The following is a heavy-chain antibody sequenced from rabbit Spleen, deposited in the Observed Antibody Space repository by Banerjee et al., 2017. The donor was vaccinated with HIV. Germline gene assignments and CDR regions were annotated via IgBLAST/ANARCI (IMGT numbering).Heavy chain of an antibody. CDR3: ARDSSSSFSSYGMDL. V-gene: IGHV1S40*01. CDR2: IEVGSSGFT. Sequence: QSLEESGGDLVKPGASLTLTCIASGVSFSADSYICWVRQAPGKGLEWIACIEVGSSGFTYFATWAKGRFTISKTSSTTVTLQVTRLTAADTATYFCARDSSSSFSSYGMDLWGPGTLVTVS. CDR1: GVSFSADSY. D-gene: IGHD1-1*01. J-gene: IGHJ6*01.